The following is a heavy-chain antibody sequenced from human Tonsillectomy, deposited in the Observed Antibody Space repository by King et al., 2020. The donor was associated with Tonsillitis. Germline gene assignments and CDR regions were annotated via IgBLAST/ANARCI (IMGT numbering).Heavy chain of an antibody. Sequence: VQLVQSGGGLVKPGGSLRLSCAASGFTFSDYYMSWIRQAPGKGLEWVSYISSSSSFTNYADSVKGRFTISRDNAKNSLFLQMNSLRAEETAVYYCARAGQWLVQAFDIWGQGTMVTVSS. J-gene: IGHJ3*02. CDR2: ISSSSSFT. D-gene: IGHD6-19*01. CDR3: ARAGQWLVQAFDI. CDR1: GFTFSDYY. V-gene: IGHV3-11*05.